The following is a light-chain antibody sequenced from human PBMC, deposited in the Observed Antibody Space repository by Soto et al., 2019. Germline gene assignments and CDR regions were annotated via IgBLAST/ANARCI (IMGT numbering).Light chain of an antibody. CDR1: QSVSSSY. J-gene: IGKJ4*01. Sequence: EIVLTQSPGTLSLSPGERATLSCRASQSVSSSYLAWYQQKPGQAPRLLIYGASSRATGIPDRFSGSGSGTDFTLTISRLVPEDFVVYYCQQYGSSPLTFGGGTKVEIK. CDR2: GAS. CDR3: QQYGSSPLT. V-gene: IGKV3-20*01.